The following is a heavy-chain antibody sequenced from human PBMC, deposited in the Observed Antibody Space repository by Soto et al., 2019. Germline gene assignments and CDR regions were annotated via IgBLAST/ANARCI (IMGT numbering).Heavy chain of an antibody. J-gene: IGHJ3*01. V-gene: IGHV3-23*01. CDR1: GFTFDSYA. CDR2: ISGSADGT. D-gene: IGHD3-3*01. Sequence: EVKLLESGGGLAQPGGSLRLSCVGSGFTFDSYAISWVRQAPGERLQWIAAISGSADGTDYAHSVRGRFTIARDNAKKTVHRQTDSLRVEDTAVYFCAKDTVGGYSFWSGYYSDGLDVWGQGTLGSGS. CDR3: AKDTVGGYSFWSGYYSDGLDV.